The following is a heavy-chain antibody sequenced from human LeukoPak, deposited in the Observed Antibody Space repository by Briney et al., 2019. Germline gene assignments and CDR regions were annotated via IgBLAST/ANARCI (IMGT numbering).Heavy chain of an antibody. CDR3: ARGRHLYSYAYDYYMDV. J-gene: IGHJ6*03. CDR2: INTDGSST. Sequence: PGGSLRLSCAASGFTFSSYWMHWVRQAPGKGLVWVSRINTDGSSTNYADSVKGRFTIPRDNAKNTLYLQVDSLRAEDTAVYYCARGRHLYSYAYDYYMDVWGKGTTVTISS. V-gene: IGHV3-74*01. D-gene: IGHD5-18*01. CDR1: GFTFSSYW.